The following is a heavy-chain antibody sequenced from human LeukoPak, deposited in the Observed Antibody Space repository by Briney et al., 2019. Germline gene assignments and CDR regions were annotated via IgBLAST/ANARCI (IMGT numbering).Heavy chain of an antibody. D-gene: IGHD3-10*01. J-gene: IGHJ4*02. CDR1: GLTFSSYA. Sequence: PGGSLRLSCAASGLTFSSYAMSWVRQAPGKGLEWVSLINDSGGNTYYADSVKGRFTISRDNSKNTLFLQMSSLRAEDTAVYYCAKTSAGIRGGYFDYWGQGTLVTVSS. V-gene: IGHV3-23*01. CDR3: AKTSAGIRGGYFDY. CDR2: INDSGGNT.